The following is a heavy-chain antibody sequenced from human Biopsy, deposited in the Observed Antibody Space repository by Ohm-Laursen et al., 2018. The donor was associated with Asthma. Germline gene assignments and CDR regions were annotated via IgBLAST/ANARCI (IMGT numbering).Heavy chain of an antibody. V-gene: IGHV1-24*01. Sequence: ASVTVSCKISGYSLTDLSMHWVRQAPGQGLEWMGGHDHEEGGTVNARRIQGRVTMTEDTSTDTAYMELSSLSSDDTAVYYCASDFPKDYVRYNFQFWGQGTLVTVS. J-gene: IGHJ4*02. CDR1: GYSLTDLS. CDR2: HDHEEGGT. D-gene: IGHD4-17*01. CDR3: ASDFPKDYVRYNFQF.